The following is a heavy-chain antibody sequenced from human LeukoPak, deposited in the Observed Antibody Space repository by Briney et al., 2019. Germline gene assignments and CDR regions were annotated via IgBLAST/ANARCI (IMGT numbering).Heavy chain of an antibody. CDR2: MNPNSGNT. CDR1: GYTFTSYD. J-gene: IGHJ4*01. V-gene: IGHV1-8*01. Sequence: ASVKVSCKASGYTFTSYDINWVRQVAGHGLEWMGWMNPNSGNTGYAQKLQGRVTMTTDTSTSTAYMELRSLRSDDTAVYYCARRDYYDSSTPFDYWGHGTLVTVSS. CDR3: ARRDYYDSSTPFDY. D-gene: IGHD3-22*01.